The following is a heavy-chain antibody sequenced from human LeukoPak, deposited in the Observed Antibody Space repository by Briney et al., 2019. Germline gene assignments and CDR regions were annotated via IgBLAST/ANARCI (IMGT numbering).Heavy chain of an antibody. CDR1: GGTFSSYA. CDR3: ARPSYITIFGVVIRDAFDI. J-gene: IGHJ3*02. CDR2: IIPIFGTA. Sequence: SVKVSCKASGGTFSSYAISWLRQAPGQGLEWMGGIIPIFGTANYAQKFQGRVTITADESTSTAYMELSSLRSEDTAVYYCARPSYITIFGVVIRDAFDIWGQGTMVTVSS. D-gene: IGHD3-3*01. V-gene: IGHV1-69*13.